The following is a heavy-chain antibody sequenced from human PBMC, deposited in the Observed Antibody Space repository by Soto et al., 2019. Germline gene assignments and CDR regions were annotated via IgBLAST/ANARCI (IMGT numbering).Heavy chain of an antibody. J-gene: IGHJ6*02. CDR2: SSSSSSYI. V-gene: IGHV3-21*01. D-gene: IGHD6-13*01. CDR1: GFTFSSYS. Sequence: EVQLVESGAGLVKPGGSLRLSCAASGFTFSSYSMNWVRQAPGKGLEWVSSSSSSSSYIYYADSVKGRFTISRDNAKKSLYLQMNSLRAEDTAVYYCARGRGAAGTDFVQYYGMDVWGQGTTVTVYS. CDR3: ARGRGAAGTDFVQYYGMDV.